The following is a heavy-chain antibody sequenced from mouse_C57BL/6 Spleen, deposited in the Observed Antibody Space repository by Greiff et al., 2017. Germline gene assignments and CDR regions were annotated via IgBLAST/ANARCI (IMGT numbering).Heavy chain of an antibody. CDR1: GYTFTGYW. CDR2: ILPGSGST. J-gene: IGHJ1*03. Sequence: QVQLQQSGAELMKPGASVTLSCKATGYTFTGYWIEWVKQRPGHGLEWIGEILPGSGSTTYNEKFKGKATFTADTSSNTAYMQLSSLTTEDSAIYYCARSDGSSYVGYFDVGGTGTTVTVAS. CDR3: ARSDGSSYVGYFDV. V-gene: IGHV1-9*01. D-gene: IGHD1-1*01.